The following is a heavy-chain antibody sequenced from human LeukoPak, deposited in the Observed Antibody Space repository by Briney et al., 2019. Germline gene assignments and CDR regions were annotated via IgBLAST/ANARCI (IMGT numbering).Heavy chain of an antibody. CDR1: GFTFSTFS. J-gene: IGHJ4*02. V-gene: IGHV3-30-3*01. CDR3: AKDLANSWTIDY. CDR2: ISHSGSEK. Sequence: GGSLRLFCAASGFTFSTFSMYWVRQAPGKGLEWVALISHSGSEKYYADSVEGRFTISRDNSRNTLYLQMNSLSVEDTAFYYCAKDLANSWTIDYWGQGTLVTVSS. D-gene: IGHD1-1*01.